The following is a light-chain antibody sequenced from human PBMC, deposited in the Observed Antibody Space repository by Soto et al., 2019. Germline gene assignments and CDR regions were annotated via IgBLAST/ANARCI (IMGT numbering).Light chain of an antibody. CDR2: DNN. CDR3: QSYDSSLSVFYV. CDR1: SSNIGAGYD. Sequence: QSVLTQPPSVSGAPGQRVTISCTGSSSNIGAGYDVHWYQQLPGTAPKLLIYDNNNRPSGVPDRFSGSKSGTSASLAITGLQAEDEADYYCQSYDSSLSVFYVFGTGTKLTVL. J-gene: IGLJ1*01. V-gene: IGLV1-40*01.